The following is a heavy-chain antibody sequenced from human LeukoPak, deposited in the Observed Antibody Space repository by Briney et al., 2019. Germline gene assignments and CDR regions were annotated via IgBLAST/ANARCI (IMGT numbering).Heavy chain of an antibody. D-gene: IGHD2-21*02. J-gene: IGHJ4*02. CDR2: INPNSGGT. CDR1: GYTFTGYY. V-gene: IGHV1-2*02. Sequence: ASVKVSCKASGYTFTGYYMHWVRQAPGQGLEWMGWINPNSGGTNYAQKFQGRVTKTRDTSISTAYMELSRLRSDDTAVYYCARDVAYCGGDCYSDYWGQGTLVTVSS. CDR3: ARDVAYCGGDCYSDY.